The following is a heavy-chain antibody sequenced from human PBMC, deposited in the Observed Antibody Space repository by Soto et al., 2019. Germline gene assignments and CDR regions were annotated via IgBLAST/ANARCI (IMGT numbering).Heavy chain of an antibody. CDR2: IIPIFGTA. J-gene: IGHJ5*02. D-gene: IGHD1-26*01. V-gene: IGHV1-69*01. CDR3: ARNYRGSYIGPYWFDP. Sequence: QVQLVQSGAEVKKPGSSVKVSCKASGGTFSSYAISWLRQAPGQGLEWMGGIIPIFGTANYAQKFQGRVTITADESTSTAYMELSSLRSEDRAVYYCARNYRGSYIGPYWFDPWGQGTLVTVSS. CDR1: GGTFSSYA.